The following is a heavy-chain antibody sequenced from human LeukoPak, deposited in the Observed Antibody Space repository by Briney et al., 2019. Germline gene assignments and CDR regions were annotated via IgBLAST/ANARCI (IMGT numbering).Heavy chain of an antibody. V-gene: IGHV3-21*01. CDR1: GFTFSSYT. CDR2: IRNSGANI. Sequence: GGSLRLSCSASGFTFSSYTMTWVRQAPGKGLEWVSSIRNSGANIYGADSVKGRFTISRDNAKNSLYLQMNSLRAEDTAVYYCARWQTAAGFDSWGQGTLVIVSS. D-gene: IGHD2-21*02. J-gene: IGHJ4*02. CDR3: ARWQTAAGFDS.